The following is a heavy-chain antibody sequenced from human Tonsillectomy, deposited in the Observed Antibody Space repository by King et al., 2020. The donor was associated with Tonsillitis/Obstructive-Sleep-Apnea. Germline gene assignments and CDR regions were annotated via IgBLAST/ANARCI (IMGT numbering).Heavy chain of an antibody. Sequence: VQLVESGGGLVKPGGSLRLSCAASGFTFSDYYMSWIRQAPGKGLEWVSYISTSSTYTNYAESVKGRFTISRDNAKNSLYLQINSLRAEDTAVYYCAREGGSDSSGYDYDAFDIWGQGTMVTVSS. J-gene: IGHJ3*02. V-gene: IGHV3-11*06. CDR2: ISTSSTYT. CDR1: GFTFSDYY. D-gene: IGHD3-22*01. CDR3: AREGGSDSSGYDYDAFDI.